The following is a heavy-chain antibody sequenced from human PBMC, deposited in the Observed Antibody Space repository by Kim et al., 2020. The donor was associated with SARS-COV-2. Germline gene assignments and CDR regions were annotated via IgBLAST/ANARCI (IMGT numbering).Heavy chain of an antibody. D-gene: IGHD6-6*01. V-gene: IGHV1-69*04. Sequence: SVKVSCKASGGTFSSYAISWVRQAPGQGLEWMGRIIPILGIANYAQKFQGRVTITADKSTSTAYMELSSLRSEDTAVYYCAREYSSSSGWFDPWGQGTL. CDR1: GGTFSSYA. J-gene: IGHJ5*02. CDR3: AREYSSSSGWFDP. CDR2: IIPILGIA.